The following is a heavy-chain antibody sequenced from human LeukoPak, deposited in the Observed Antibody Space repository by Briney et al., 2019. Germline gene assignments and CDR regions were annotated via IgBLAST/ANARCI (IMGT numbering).Heavy chain of an antibody. CDR1: GYSFPRYT. J-gene: IGHJ4*02. CDR2: INVDNGNT. D-gene: IGHD3-10*01. V-gene: IGHV1-3*01. CDR3: ARSSSGTYHY. Sequence: GASVKVSYKTSGYSFPRYTMHWLRQAPGQRREWMGSINVDNGNTKYSEKFQERVTFTRDTSASSAYMELSSLRSEDTAVYYCARSSSGTYHYWGQGTLVTVSS.